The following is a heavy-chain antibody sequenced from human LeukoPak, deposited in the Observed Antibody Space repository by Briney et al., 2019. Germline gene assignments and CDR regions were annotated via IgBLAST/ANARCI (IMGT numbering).Heavy chain of an antibody. V-gene: IGHV3-23*01. CDR3: ARVSGDGYNTYYYYMDV. CDR2: ISASGSNT. Sequence: PGGSLRLSCAASGFTFSNAWMSWVRQAPGKGLEWVSAISASGSNTYYADSVKGRFTISRDNSKNTLYLQMNSLRAEDTAVYYCARVSGDGYNTYYYYMDVWGKGTTVTVSS. J-gene: IGHJ6*03. CDR1: GFTFSNAW. D-gene: IGHD5-24*01.